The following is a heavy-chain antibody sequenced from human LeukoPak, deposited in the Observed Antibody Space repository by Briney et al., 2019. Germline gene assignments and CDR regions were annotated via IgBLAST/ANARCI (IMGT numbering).Heavy chain of an antibody. Sequence: GGSLRLSCAASGFTFNTYAMTWVRQVPGKGLEWVSTISSGGSTYYADSVKGRFTISRDNSKDTLYLQMNSLRVEDTAAYYCAGGGYCNSTSCYVHFDYWGQGILVTVSS. CDR1: GFTFNTYA. V-gene: IGHV3-23*01. D-gene: IGHD2-2*01. J-gene: IGHJ4*02. CDR3: AGGGYCNSTSCYVHFDY. CDR2: ISSGGST.